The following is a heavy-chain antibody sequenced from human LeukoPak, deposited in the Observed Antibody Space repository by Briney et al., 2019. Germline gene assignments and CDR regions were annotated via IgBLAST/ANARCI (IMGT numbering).Heavy chain of an antibody. J-gene: IGHJ4*02. D-gene: IGHD4/OR15-4a*01. Sequence: GGSLRLSCAASGFTFTNYAMTWVRQAPGKGLEWVSSISGSDSKTYYADSVKGRFTISRDNAKNTVYLQMNSLRAEDTAIYYCAKDAANYPFFFGFWGQGTPVTVSS. CDR3: AKDAANYPFFFGF. V-gene: IGHV3-23*01. CDR1: GFTFTNYA. CDR2: ISGSDSKT.